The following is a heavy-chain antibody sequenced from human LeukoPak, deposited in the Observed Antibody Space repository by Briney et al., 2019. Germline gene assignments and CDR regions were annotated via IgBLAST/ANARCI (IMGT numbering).Heavy chain of an antibody. J-gene: IGHJ4*02. CDR3: ARVGVSGWSYYFDH. CDR2: ISSDGTNK. D-gene: IGHD6-19*01. CDR1: GFCFSNYA. Sequence: PGGSLRLSCAASGFCFSNYAIHWVRQAPGRGLEWVTVISSDGTNKYYADSVKGRFTISRDNSKNTADLQMNSLRPEDTAVYYCARVGVSGWSYYFDHWGQGTLVTVSS. V-gene: IGHV3-30*01.